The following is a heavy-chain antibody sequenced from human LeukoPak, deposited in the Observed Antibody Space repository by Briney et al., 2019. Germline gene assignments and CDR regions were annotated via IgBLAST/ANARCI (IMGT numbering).Heavy chain of an antibody. CDR3: AHRVAYSVLDY. D-gene: IGHD6-13*01. Sequence: SGPTLVNPTQTLTLTCTFSGFSLSTRGVGVGWIRQPPGKALEWLSLLYWDDDKRYSQSLKSRLTITKDTSKNQVVLTMTNMDPVDTATYYCAHRVAYSVLDYWGQGTLVTVSS. J-gene: IGHJ4*02. V-gene: IGHV2-5*02. CDR2: LYWDDDK. CDR1: GFSLSTRGVG.